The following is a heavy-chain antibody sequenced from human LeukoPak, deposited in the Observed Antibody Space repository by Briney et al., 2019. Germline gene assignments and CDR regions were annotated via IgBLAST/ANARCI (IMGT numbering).Heavy chain of an antibody. V-gene: IGHV4-59*08. CDR3: AGHHTRNTVDF. D-gene: IGHD2/OR15-2a*01. Sequence: PSETLSLTCTVSGGSISSYYWSWIRQPPGKGLEWIAYISDIGSLNYNPSLKSRVTISLDTSKNQFSLKLSSVTAADTAVYYCAGHHTRNTVDFWGQGTLVTVSS. J-gene: IGHJ4*02. CDR2: ISDIGSL. CDR1: GGSISSYY.